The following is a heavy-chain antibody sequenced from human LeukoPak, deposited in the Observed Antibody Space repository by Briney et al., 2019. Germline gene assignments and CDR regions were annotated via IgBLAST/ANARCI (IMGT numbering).Heavy chain of an antibody. J-gene: IGHJ4*02. Sequence: PGGSLRLSCAASGFTFSSYAMSWVRQAPGKGLEWVSAISGSGGSTYYADSVKGRFTISRDNPKNTLYLQMNSLRAEDTAVYYCAKEPRRDIVATTGDYWGQGTLVTVSS. CDR1: GFTFSSYA. D-gene: IGHD5-12*01. V-gene: IGHV3-23*01. CDR3: AKEPRRDIVATTGDY. CDR2: ISGSGGST.